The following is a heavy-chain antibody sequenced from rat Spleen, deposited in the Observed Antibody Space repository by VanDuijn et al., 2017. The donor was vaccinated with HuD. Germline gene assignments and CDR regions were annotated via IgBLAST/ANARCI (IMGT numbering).Heavy chain of an antibody. CDR1: GFTFNNYW. V-gene: IGHV5-31*01. D-gene: IGHD1-6*01. CDR3: TSGILRIITTGAGDY. CDR2: ITNTGGST. Sequence: EVQLVESGGGLVQPGRSLKLSCVASGFTFNNYWMTWIRQAPGKGLEWVASITNTGGSTYYPDSVKGRFTISRDKAKSTLYLQMNSLRSEDTATYYGTSGILRIITTGAGDYWGPGTMVTVSS. J-gene: IGHJ1*01.